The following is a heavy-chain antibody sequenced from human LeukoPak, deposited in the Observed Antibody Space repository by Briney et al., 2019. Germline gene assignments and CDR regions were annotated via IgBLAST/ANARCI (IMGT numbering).Heavy chain of an antibody. D-gene: IGHD1-1*01. CDR3: ARRSSGNAPSPPGWYYFDY. Sequence: GESLKISCKGSGYSFTSYWIGWVRQMPGKGLEWMGIIYPGDSDTRYSPSFQGQVTISADKSISTAYLQWSSLKASDTAMYYCARRSSGNAPSPPGWYYFDYWGQGTLVTVSS. V-gene: IGHV5-51*01. J-gene: IGHJ4*02. CDR2: IYPGDSDT. CDR1: GYSFTSYW.